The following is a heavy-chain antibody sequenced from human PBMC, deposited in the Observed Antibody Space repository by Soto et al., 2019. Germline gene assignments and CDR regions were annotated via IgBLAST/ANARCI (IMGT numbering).Heavy chain of an antibody. CDR2: ITPYNRNT. CDR1: GYTFTSHR. J-gene: IGHJ6*02. CDR3: ARDAGLPSNGMDV. D-gene: IGHD6-6*01. V-gene: IGHV1-18*01. Sequence: QVQLVQSGAEVKKPGASVKVSCKTSGYTFTSHRITWVRQAPGRGLEWMGWITPYNRNTNYAQKFQCRVTMTTDTSANTAYMELRSLRSDDTAMYYCARDAGLPSNGMDVWGQGTAVTVSS.